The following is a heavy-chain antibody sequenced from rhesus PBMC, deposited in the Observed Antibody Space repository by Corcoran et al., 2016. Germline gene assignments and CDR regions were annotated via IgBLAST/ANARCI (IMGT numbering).Heavy chain of an antibody. D-gene: IGHD5-24*01. CDR1: GVSITTNY. CDR3: SRDAVSLDV. V-gene: IGHV4-147*01. CDR2: ISGTSGST. Sequence: QVQLQESGPGLVKPSETLSLTCAVSGVSITTNYWTWIRPSPGKGLEWIGYISGTSGSTSYNPSLKNRVTISKDTSENQFSLRLNSATAADTAVYYCSRDAVSLDVWGRGLLVTVSS. J-gene: IGHJ5-2*02.